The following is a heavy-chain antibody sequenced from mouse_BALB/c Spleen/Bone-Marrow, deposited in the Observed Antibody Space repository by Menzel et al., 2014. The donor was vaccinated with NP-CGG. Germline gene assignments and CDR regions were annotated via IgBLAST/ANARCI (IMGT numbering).Heavy chain of an antibody. D-gene: IGHD2-14*01. J-gene: IGHJ3*01. Sequence: LQESGAELVMPGASVKMSCKASGHTLTDYWMHWVKQRPGQGLEWIGAIDTSDSYTSYNQKFKGKATLTVDESSSTAYMQLSSLTSEDSAVYYCARSDYRFDPLPYWGQGTLVTVSA. CDR2: IDTSDSYT. CDR3: ARSDYRFDPLPY. CDR1: GHTLTDYW. V-gene: IGHV1-69*01.